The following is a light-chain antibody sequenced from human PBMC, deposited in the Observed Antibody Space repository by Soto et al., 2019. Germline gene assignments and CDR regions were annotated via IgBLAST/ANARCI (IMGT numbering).Light chain of an antibody. CDR3: CSYAGNSNYV. CDR1: SSDVGGYNY. CDR2: EVT. V-gene: IGLV2-8*01. Sequence: QSVLTQPPSASGPPGQSVTISCTGTSSDVGGYNYVSWYQQHPGEAPKLIIYEVTKRPSGVPDRFSGSKSGNTASLTVSGPQAEDEADYHCCSYAGNSNYVFGTGTKVTVL. J-gene: IGLJ1*01.